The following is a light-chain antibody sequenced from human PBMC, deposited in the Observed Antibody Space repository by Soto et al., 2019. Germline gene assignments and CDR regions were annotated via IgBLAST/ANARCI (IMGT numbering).Light chain of an antibody. CDR3: AAWDDSLNGRV. V-gene: IGLV1-44*01. J-gene: IGLJ1*01. CDR1: SSNTGSNT. Sequence: SVLTQPPSASGTPGQMVTISCSGSSSNTGSNTVNWYQQLPGTAPKLLIYSNNQRPSGVPDRFSGSKSGTSASLAISGLQSEDEADYYCAAWDDSLNGRVFGTGTKVTVL. CDR2: SNN.